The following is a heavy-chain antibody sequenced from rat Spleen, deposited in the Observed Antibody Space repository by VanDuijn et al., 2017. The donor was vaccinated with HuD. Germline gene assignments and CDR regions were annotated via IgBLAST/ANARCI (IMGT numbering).Heavy chain of an antibody. CDR1: GFTFSDFY. V-gene: IGHV5-7*01. CDR3: ARRHYGYTDYFDY. D-gene: IGHD1-9*01. J-gene: IGHJ2*01. Sequence: EVQLVESDGGLVQPGRSLELSCAASGFTFSDFYMAWIRLAPTKGLEWVAIITYDGSSTYYRDSVKGRFTISRDNAESTLSLQMDSLRSEDTATYYCARRHYGYTDYFDYWGQGVMVTVSS. CDR2: ITYDGSST.